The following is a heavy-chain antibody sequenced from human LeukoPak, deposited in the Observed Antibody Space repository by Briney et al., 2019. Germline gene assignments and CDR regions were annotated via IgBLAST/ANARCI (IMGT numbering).Heavy chain of an antibody. CDR2: IYYSGST. V-gene: IGHV4-59*01. J-gene: IGHJ4*02. D-gene: IGHD3-22*01. CDR1: GGSISSYY. CDR3: ARAQGDSSGYSLDY. Sequence: PSETLSLTCTVSGGSISSYYWSWIRQPPGKGLEWIGYIYYSGSTNYNPSLKSRVTMTRDTSTSTVYMELSSLRSEDTAVYYCARAQGDSSGYSLDYWGQGTLVTVSS.